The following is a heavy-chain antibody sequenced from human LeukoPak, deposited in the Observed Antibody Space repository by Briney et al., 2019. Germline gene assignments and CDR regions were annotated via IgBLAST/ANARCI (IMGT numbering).Heavy chain of an antibody. J-gene: IGHJ4*02. CDR3: ATFAVAELGRSDY. CDR2: IIPIFGTA. V-gene: IGHV1-69*05. Sequence: SVKVSCKASGGTFSSYAISWARQAPGQGLEWMGGIIPIFGTANYAQKFQGRVTITTDESTSTAYMELSSLRSEDTAVYYCATFAVAELGRSDYWGQGTLVTVSS. D-gene: IGHD6-13*01. CDR1: GGTFSSYA.